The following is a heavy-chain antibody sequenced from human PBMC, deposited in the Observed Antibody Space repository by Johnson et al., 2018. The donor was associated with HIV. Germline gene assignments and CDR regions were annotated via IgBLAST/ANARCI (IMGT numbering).Heavy chain of an antibody. CDR3: ARVWVVEVARGAFDI. CDR1: GFTFSYYW. D-gene: IGHD2-15*01. CDR2: IKQDGSEK. V-gene: IGHV3-7*02. Sequence: VQLVESGGGLVQPGGSLRLSCAVSGFTFSYYWMSWVRQAPGKGLEWVANIKQDGSEKNSVDSVKGRFTISRDNAKNAMYLQMNSLRGEDTAVYYCARVWVVEVARGAFDIWGQGTMVTVSS. J-gene: IGHJ3*02.